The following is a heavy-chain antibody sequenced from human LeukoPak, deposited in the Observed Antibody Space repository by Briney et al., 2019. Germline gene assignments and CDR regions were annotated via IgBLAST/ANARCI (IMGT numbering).Heavy chain of an antibody. CDR1: GYTFTGYY. Sequence: ASVKVSCKASGYTFTGYYMHWVRQAPGQGLEWMGWINPNSGGTNYAQKFQGRVTMTRDTSISTAYMELSRLRSGDTAVYYCARLTYYDILTGYTTDAFDIWGQGTMVTVSS. J-gene: IGHJ3*02. CDR2: INPNSGGT. D-gene: IGHD3-9*01. V-gene: IGHV1-2*02. CDR3: ARLTYYDILTGYTTDAFDI.